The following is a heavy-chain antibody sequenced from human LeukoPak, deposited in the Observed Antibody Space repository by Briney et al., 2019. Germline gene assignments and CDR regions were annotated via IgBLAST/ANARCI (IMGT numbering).Heavy chain of an antibody. CDR2: ISYDGSNK. D-gene: IGHD3-9*01. J-gene: IGHJ6*04. V-gene: IGHV3-30*04. Sequence: GRSLRLSCAASGFTFSSYAMHWVSQAQGKGLEWVAVISYDGSNKYYADSVKGRFTISRDNSKNTLYLQMNSLRAEDTAVYYCARVLSGYPRRDYYYGMDVWGKGTTVTVSS. CDR3: ARVLSGYPRRDYYYGMDV. CDR1: GFTFSSYA.